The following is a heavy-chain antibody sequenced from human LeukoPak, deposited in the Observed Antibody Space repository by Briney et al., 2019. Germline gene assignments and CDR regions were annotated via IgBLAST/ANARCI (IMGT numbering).Heavy chain of an antibody. D-gene: IGHD6-13*01. CDR2: INANSGDT. CDR1: GYTFTGYY. V-gene: IGHV1-2*02. Sequence: ASVKVSCKASGYTFTGYYMHWVRQAPGQGLEWVGWINANSGDTNYAQKFQGRVTMTRDTSISTAYMELSRLRSDDTAVYYCARDQQLYWFDPWGQGTLVTVSS. J-gene: IGHJ5*02. CDR3: ARDQQLYWFDP.